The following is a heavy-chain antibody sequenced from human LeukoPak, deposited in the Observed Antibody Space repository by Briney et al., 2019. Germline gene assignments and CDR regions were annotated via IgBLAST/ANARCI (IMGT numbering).Heavy chain of an antibody. CDR3: ATLRGIVVVPAATPGDYYYYGMDV. V-gene: IGHV1-8*01. CDR1: GYTFTSYD. D-gene: IGHD2-2*01. Sequence: ASVKVSCKASGYTFTSYDINWVRQATGQGLEWMGWMNPNSGNTGYAQKFQGRVTMTRNTSISTAYMELSSLRSEDTAVYYCATLRGIVVVPAATPGDYYYYGMDVWGQGTTVTVSS. J-gene: IGHJ6*02. CDR2: MNPNSGNT.